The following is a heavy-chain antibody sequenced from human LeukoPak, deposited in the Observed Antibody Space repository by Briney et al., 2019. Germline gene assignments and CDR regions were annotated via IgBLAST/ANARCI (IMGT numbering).Heavy chain of an antibody. Sequence: SGPTLVNPTQTLTLTCTFSGFSLSTSGVGVGWICQPPGKALQWLALIYWDDEKYYSPSLKSRLSISRDTSRNQVVLTMTNMDPLDTATYFCAHSYYFGSRSYYNVWFAPWGLGTLVTVSS. CDR2: IYWDDEK. CDR1: GFSLSTSGVG. V-gene: IGHV2-5*02. D-gene: IGHD3-10*01. CDR3: AHSYYFGSRSYYNVWFAP. J-gene: IGHJ5*02.